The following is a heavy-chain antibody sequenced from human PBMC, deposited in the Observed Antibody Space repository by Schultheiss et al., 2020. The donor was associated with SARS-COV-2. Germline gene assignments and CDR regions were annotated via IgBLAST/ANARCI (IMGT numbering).Heavy chain of an antibody. Sequence: GGSLRLSCAASGFTVSSNYMSWVRQAPGKGLEWVAVISYDGSNKYYADSVKGRFTISRDNSKNTLYLQMNSLRAEDMAVYYCARVSSSWLGAFDIWGQGTMVTVAS. D-gene: IGHD6-13*01. CDR2: ISYDGSNK. V-gene: IGHV3-30*03. J-gene: IGHJ3*02. CDR1: GFTVSSNY. CDR3: ARVSSSWLGAFDI.